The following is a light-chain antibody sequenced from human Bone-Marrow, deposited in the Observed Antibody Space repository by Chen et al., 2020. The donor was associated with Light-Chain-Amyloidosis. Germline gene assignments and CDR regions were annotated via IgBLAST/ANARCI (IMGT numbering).Light chain of an antibody. CDR1: NIGSTS. Sequence: SYVLTQPSSVSVAPGQTATIACGGNNIGSTSVHWYQQTPGQAPLLVVYDDSDRPSGIPERLSGSNSGNTATLTIRRVEAGDEADYYCQVWDRSSDHPVFGGGTMLTVL. CDR2: DDS. J-gene: IGLJ3*02. CDR3: QVWDRSSDHPV. V-gene: IGLV3-21*02.